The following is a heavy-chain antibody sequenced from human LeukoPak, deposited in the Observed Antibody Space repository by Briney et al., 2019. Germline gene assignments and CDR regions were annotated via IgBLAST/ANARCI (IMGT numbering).Heavy chain of an antibody. CDR3: AREGPLVAAPFDY. J-gene: IGHJ4*02. D-gene: IGHD2-15*01. Sequence: PGGSLRLSCAASGFTFSSYEMNWVRQAPGKGLEWVSYISSGGSTIYYADSVKGRFTISRDNAKNSLYLQMNSLRAEDTAVYYCAREGPLVAAPFDYWGQGTLVTVSS. CDR2: ISSGGSTI. V-gene: IGHV3-48*03. CDR1: GFTFSSYE.